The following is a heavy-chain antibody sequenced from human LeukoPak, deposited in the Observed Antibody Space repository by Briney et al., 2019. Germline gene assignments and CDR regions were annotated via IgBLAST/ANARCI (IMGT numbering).Heavy chain of an antibody. D-gene: IGHD1-26*01. CDR2: ISSSSSTI. V-gene: IGHV3-48*01. CDR1: GFTFSSYS. Sequence: GGSLRLSCAASGFTFSSYSMNWVRQAPGKGLEWVSYISSSSSTIYYADSVKGRFTISRDNAKNSLYLQMNSLRAEDTAVYYCARVGGSYIIDYWGQGTLVTVSS. J-gene: IGHJ4*02. CDR3: ARVGGSYIIDY.